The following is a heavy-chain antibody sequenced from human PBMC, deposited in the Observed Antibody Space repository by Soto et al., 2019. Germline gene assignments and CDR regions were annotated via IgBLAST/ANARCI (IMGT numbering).Heavy chain of an antibody. Sequence: VELVESGGGVVQPGGSLRLSCAASGFTFNTHGMHWVRQAPGKGLEWVAVIWYDGSQRYYADFVRGRFTISRDNSQNTLYLPMTSLRAEDTAVYYCARIDDYGDYVTDYWGQGALVTVSS. CDR1: GFTFNTHG. D-gene: IGHD4-17*01. V-gene: IGHV3-33*01. J-gene: IGHJ4*02. CDR3: ARIDDYGDYVTDY. CDR2: IWYDGSQR.